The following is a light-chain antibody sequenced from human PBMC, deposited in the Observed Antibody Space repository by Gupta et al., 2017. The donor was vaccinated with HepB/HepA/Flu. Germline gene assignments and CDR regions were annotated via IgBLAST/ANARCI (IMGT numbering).Light chain of an antibody. CDR1: QSVSSSY. J-gene: IGKJ4*01. CDR3: QQYGSSPLT. V-gene: IGKV3-20*01. Sequence: VFSQPPGSLSLSTGERATLSCRASQSVSSSYLAWYQQKPGQAPRLLIYGASSRATGIPDRFSGSGSGTDFTLTISRLEPEDFAVYYCQQYGSSPLTFGGGTKVEIK. CDR2: GAS.